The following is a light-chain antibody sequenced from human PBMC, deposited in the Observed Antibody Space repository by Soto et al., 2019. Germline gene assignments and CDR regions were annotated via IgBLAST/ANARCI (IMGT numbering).Light chain of an antibody. CDR2: AAS. J-gene: IGKJ1*01. CDR3: QQSYSTPQT. V-gene: IGKV1-39*01. Sequence: DIQMTQSPSSLSASVGDRVTITCRASQSISNYLNWYQQKPGKAPKLLIYAASSLQSGVPSRFSGSGSGTDFTLTISSLQPEDFATYYCQQSYSTPQTFGQGTTGEIK. CDR1: QSISNY.